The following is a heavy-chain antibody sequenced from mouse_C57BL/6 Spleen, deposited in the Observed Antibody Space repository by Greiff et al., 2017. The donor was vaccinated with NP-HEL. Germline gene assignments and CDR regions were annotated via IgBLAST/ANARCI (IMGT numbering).Heavy chain of an antibody. CDR3: ARPRIGTTGYFDY. CDR1: GYAFSSSW. Sequence: QVQLKESGPELVKPGASVKLSCKASGYAFSSSWMNWVKQRPGKGLEWIGRIYPGDGDTNYNGKFKGKATLTADKSSSTAYMQLSSLTSEDSAVYFCARPRIGTTGYFDYWGKGTTLTVSS. J-gene: IGHJ2*01. D-gene: IGHD1-1*01. V-gene: IGHV1-82*01. CDR2: IYPGDGDT.